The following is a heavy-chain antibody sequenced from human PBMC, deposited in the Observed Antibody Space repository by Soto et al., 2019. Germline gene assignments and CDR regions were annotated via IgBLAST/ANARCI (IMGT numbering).Heavy chain of an antibody. V-gene: IGHV3-30*18. D-gene: IGHD2-21*01. J-gene: IGHJ4*02. CDR1: GFNFCSYG. CDR2: ISYDGSNK. Sequence: GGSLRLSCAASGFNFCSYGMHWVRQAPGKRLEWVAVISYDGSNKYYADSVKGRFTISRDNSKNTLYLQMNSLRAEDTAVYYCAKDNVAYLDYWGLGTLVTSPQ. CDR3: AKDNVAYLDY.